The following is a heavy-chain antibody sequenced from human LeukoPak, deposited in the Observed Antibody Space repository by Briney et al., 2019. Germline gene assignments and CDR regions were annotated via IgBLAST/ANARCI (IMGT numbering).Heavy chain of an antibody. CDR1: GASISSPNW. V-gene: IGHV4-4*02. J-gene: IGHJ5*02. CDR3: AREVSDYGGNWFDP. Sequence: SGTLSLTRDVSGASISSPNWWSWVRQPPGKGLGWIGYIYYSGSTNYNPSLKSRVTISLDTSKNQFSLKLSSVTAADTAVYYCAREVSDYGGNWFDPWGQGTLVTVSS. D-gene: IGHD4/OR15-4a*01. CDR2: IYYSGST.